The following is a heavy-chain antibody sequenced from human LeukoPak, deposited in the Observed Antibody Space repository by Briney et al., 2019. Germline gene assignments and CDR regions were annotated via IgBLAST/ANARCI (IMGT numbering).Heavy chain of an antibody. CDR1: GFTFGSYA. V-gene: IGHV3-30*04. CDR2: ISHDGGHT. D-gene: IGHD3-22*01. Sequence: GGSLRLSCAASGFTFGSYALHWVRQAPGKGLEGVAVISHDGGHTYFADSVRGRFTISRDRSKNTVDLQMSSLRPEDSAVYYCARSPYDSSGNRYYYYALDVWGQGTTVSVSS. CDR3: ARSPYDSSGNRYYYYALDV. J-gene: IGHJ6*02.